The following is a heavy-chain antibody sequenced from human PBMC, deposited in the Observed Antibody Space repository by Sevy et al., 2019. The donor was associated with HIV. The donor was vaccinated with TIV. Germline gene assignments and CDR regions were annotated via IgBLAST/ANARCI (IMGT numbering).Heavy chain of an antibody. Sequence: ASVKVSCKASGYTFTNYGISWVRQAPGQGLEWMGWISVYSGKTNYANKFQGRVTMTTDTSTTTAYMELSSLRSEDTALYYCAREGGVATTGDHDAFDIWGHGTLVTVSS. V-gene: IGHV1-18*01. D-gene: IGHD7-27*01. CDR3: AREGGVATTGDHDAFDI. CDR2: ISVYSGKT. J-gene: IGHJ3*02. CDR1: GYTFTNYG.